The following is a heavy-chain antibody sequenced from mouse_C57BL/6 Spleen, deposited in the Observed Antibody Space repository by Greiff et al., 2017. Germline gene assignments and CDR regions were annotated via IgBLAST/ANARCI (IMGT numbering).Heavy chain of an antibody. J-gene: IGHJ4*01. CDR2: IWWADDK. Sequence: QVTLKVSGPGILQPSQTLSLTCSFSGYSLSTFGMGVGWIRQPSGKGLEWLAHIWWADDKYNNPAMKSRLTISKETSKNPVVLKIANVDTADTATFYCSRADGLVSYYAMDYWGQGTSVTVSS. D-gene: IGHD6-2*01. CDR1: GYSLSTFGMG. CDR3: SRADGLVSYYAMDY. V-gene: IGHV8-8*01.